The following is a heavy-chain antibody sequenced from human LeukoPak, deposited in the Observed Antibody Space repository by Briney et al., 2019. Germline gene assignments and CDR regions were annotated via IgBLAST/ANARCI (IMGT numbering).Heavy chain of an antibody. CDR1: GFTFSDYY. CDR3: ARDKYCSGGSCDDY. D-gene: IGHD2-15*01. V-gene: IGHV3-69-1*01. CDR2: ISSACTI. Sequence: PGGSLRLSCAASGFTFSDYYMNWIRQAPGRGLEWVSYISSACTIYYADSVKGRFTISRDNAKNSLYLQMNSLRAEDTAVYHCARDKYCSGGSCDDYWGQGTLVTVSS. J-gene: IGHJ4*02.